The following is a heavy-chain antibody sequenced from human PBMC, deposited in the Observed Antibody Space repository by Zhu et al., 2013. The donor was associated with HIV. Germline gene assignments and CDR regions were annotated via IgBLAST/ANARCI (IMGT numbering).Heavy chain of an antibody. CDR3: AFTSGGVGRFDF. J-gene: IGHJ4*02. CDR1: GGTFSTYA. V-gene: IGHV1-69*01. CDR2: IVPLFDTT. Sequence: QVHLVQSGAEVKKPGSSVRVSCKASGGTFSTYALSWVRQAPGQGLEWMGGIVPLFDTTNPAQKFKDRISITADESTRTAYMELSSLRSEDTAVYYCAFTSGGVGRFDFWGQGTLVTVSS. D-gene: IGHD2-8*02.